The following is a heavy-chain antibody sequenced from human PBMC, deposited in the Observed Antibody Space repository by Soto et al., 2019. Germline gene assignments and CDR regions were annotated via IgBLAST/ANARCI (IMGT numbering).Heavy chain of an antibody. CDR2: ISGSGGST. CDR1: GFTFSSYA. CDR3: AKLRGAFRSGYYTTGLAFDI. V-gene: IGHV3-23*01. Sequence: PGGSLRLSCAASGFTFSSYAMSWVRQAPGKGLEWVSAISGSGGSTYYADSVKGRFTISRDNSKNTLYLQMNSLRAEDTAVYYCAKLRGAFRSGYYTTGLAFDIWGQGTMVTVSS. D-gene: IGHD3-3*01. J-gene: IGHJ3*02.